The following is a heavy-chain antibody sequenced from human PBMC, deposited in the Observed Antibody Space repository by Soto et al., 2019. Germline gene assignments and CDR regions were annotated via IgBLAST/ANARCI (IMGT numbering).Heavy chain of an antibody. CDR3: AYGGSCDY. V-gene: IGHV3-48*03. CDR1: GFSFNTYE. D-gene: IGHD1-26*01. Sequence: EVQLVESGGGLVQPGGSLRLSCAASGFSFNTYEMNWVRQAPGKGLEWVSYISTSGSTIYYADSVKGRFTISRDNGKNSLYLKMNSLRAEDKAVYYCAYGGSCDYWGQGTQVTVSS. CDR2: ISTSGSTI. J-gene: IGHJ4*02.